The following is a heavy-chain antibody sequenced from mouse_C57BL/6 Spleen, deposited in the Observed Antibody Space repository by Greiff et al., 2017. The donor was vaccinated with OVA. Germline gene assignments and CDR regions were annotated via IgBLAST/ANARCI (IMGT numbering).Heavy chain of an antibody. CDR1: GYTFTSYW. J-gene: IGHJ2*01. D-gene: IGHD1-1*01. Sequence: QVQLKQPGAELVKPGASVKMSCKASGYTFTSYWITWVKQRPGQGLEWIGDIYPGSGSTNYNEKFKSKATLTVDTSSSTAYMQLSSLTSEDSAVYYCARTYYYGSSWDDYWGQGTTLTVSS. CDR2: IYPGSGST. CDR3: ARTYYYGSSWDDY. V-gene: IGHV1-55*01.